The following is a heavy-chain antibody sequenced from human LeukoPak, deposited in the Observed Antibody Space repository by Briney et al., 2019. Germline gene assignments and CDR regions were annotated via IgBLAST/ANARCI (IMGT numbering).Heavy chain of an antibody. CDR1: GYTFTSYG. J-gene: IGHJ3*02. CDR2: INPNSGGT. Sequence: ASVKVSCKASGYTFTSYGIIWVRQAPGQGLEWMGWINPNSGGTNYAQKFQGRVTMTRDTSISTAYMDLSRLRSDDTAVYYCARQRGGSSDAFDIWGQGTMVTVSS. D-gene: IGHD2-15*01. V-gene: IGHV1-2*02. CDR3: ARQRGGSSDAFDI.